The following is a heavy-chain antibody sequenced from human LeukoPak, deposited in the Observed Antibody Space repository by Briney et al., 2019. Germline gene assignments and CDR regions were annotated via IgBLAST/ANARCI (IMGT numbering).Heavy chain of an antibody. CDR3: ARELLIRAEAGAGDY. V-gene: IGHV4-39*01. J-gene: IGHJ4*02. CDR2: IYYSGST. D-gene: IGHD6-19*01. CDR1: GGSISSSSYY. Sequence: SETLSLTCTVSGGSISSSSYYWGWIRQPPGNGLEWIGSIYYSGSTYYNPSLKSRVTISVDTSKNQFSLKLSSVTAADTAIYYCARELLIRAEAGAGDYWGQGTLLTVSS.